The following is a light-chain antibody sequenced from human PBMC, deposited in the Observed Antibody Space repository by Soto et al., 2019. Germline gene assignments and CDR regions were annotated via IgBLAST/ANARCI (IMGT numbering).Light chain of an antibody. V-gene: IGKV1-33*01. CDR2: DAS. CDR3: QQYDNLP. Sequence: DIQMTQSPSSLSASVGDRVTITCQASQDISNYLNWYQQKPGKAPKLLIYDASNLETGVPSRFSGSGSGTAFTFTISSLQPEDIATYSCQQYDNLPIGQGTKVEIK. J-gene: IGKJ1*01. CDR1: QDISNY.